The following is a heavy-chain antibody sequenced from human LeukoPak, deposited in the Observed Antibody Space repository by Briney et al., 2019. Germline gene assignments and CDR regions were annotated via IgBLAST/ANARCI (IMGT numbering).Heavy chain of an antibody. CDR2: MNPNRGHT. Sequence: ASVKVSCKASGYTLTNYDINWVRQATGQGLEWMGWMNPNRGHTGYTQKFQGRVSMTRDTSISTAYMELNSLRSEDTAVYYCVRVQSGSYARYGMDVWGQGTTVTVSS. D-gene: IGHD1-26*01. CDR3: VRVQSGSYARYGMDV. CDR1: GYTLTNYD. V-gene: IGHV1-8*01. J-gene: IGHJ6*02.